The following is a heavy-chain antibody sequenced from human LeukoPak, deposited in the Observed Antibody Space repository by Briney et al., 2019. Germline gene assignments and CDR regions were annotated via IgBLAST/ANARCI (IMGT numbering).Heavy chain of an antibody. CDR3: ARGSGDLAMDV. CDR2: IYSGGRT. Sequence: GGSLRLSCAASGFTVSTNYMSWVRQAPGKGLEWVSFIYSGGRTYYTDSVKGRFTISRDDSKNTLYLQMNSLRAEDTAVYYCARGSGDLAMDVWGKGTTVTVSS. V-gene: IGHV3-53*05. J-gene: IGHJ6*03. D-gene: IGHD3-10*01. CDR1: GFTVSTNY.